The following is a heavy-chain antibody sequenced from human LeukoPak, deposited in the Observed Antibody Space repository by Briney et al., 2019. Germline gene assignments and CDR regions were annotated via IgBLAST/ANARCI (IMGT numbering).Heavy chain of an antibody. V-gene: IGHV3-23*01. Sequence: PSGGSLRLSCAASGLTFNTYAMSWVRQAPGKGLEWVSAINGRDDITYYADSVKGRFTISRDNSKNTLYLQMNSLRAEDTAVYYCAKYGSSTNGFDYWGQGTLVTVSS. J-gene: IGHJ4*02. CDR2: INGRDDIT. CDR1: GLTFNTYA. D-gene: IGHD6-13*01. CDR3: AKYGSSTNGFDY.